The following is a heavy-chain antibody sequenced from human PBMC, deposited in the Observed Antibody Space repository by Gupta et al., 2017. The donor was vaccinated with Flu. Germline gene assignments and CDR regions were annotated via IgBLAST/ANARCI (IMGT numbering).Heavy chain of an antibody. CDR2: IKSKTDGGTT. D-gene: IGHD6-6*01. CDR1: GFTFSNAW. J-gene: IGHJ4*02. V-gene: IGHV3-15*01. CDR3: TTVSIAARGPDHY. Sequence: EVQLVESGGGLVKPGGSLRLSCAASGFTFSNAWMSWVRQAPGKGLEWVGRIKSKTDGGTTDYAAPVKGRFTISRDDSKNTLYLQMNSLKTEDTAVYYCTTVSIAARGPDHYWGQGTLVTVSS.